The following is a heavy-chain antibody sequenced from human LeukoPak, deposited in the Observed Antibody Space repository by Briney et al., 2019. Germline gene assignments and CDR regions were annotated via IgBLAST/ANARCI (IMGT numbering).Heavy chain of an antibody. V-gene: IGHV1-69*13. Sequence: EASVKVSCKASGGTFSSYAISWVRQAPGQGLEWMGGIIPMYATSNYAQKFQGRVTITADESTSTAYMELSSLRFVDTAVYYCARDGIAAAGTLYYYGMDVWGQGTTVTVSS. D-gene: IGHD6-13*01. J-gene: IGHJ6*02. CDR3: ARDGIAAAGTLYYYGMDV. CDR2: IIPMYATS. CDR1: GGTFSSYA.